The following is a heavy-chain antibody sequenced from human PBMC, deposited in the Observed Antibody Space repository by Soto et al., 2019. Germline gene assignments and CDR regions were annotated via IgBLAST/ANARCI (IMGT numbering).Heavy chain of an antibody. CDR1: GYTFTTYG. CDR2: VSPYNGDT. Sequence: VQLVQSGAEVKKPGASVKVSCKASGYTFTTYGINWVRQAPGQGREWMGWVSPYNGDTTYAQKVQGRVTMTTDTSTRTAYLELRSLRSDDTAVYYCAREVGHMDVWGQGTTVTVSS. CDR3: AREVGHMDV. J-gene: IGHJ6*02. V-gene: IGHV1-18*04. D-gene: IGHD2-2*01.